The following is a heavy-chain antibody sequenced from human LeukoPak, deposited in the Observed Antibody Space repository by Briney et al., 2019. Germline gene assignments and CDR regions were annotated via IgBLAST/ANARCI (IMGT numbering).Heavy chain of an antibody. CDR2: VYPGGSQT. CDR3: ARSTIVRGILGSGGDFDV. CDR1: GYTFANYW. V-gene: IGHV5-51*01. J-gene: IGHJ3*01. D-gene: IGHD3-10*01. Sequence: GDALKISCTGSGYTFANYWIGWVRQMPGKGLEWMGIVYPGGSQTKYSPSVQGQVTMSADKSLSTAYMQWSSLEASDTAMYYCARSTIVRGILGSGGDFDVWGQGSMVTVAS.